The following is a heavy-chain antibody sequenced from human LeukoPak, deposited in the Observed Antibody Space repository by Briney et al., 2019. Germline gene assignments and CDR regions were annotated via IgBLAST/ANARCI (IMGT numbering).Heavy chain of an antibody. J-gene: IGHJ4*02. Sequence: GGSLRLSCAASGFTFSSYGMHWVRQAPGKGLGWVAVISYDGSNKYYADSVKGRFTISRDNSKNTLYLQMNSLRAEDTAVYYCAKRFLDTAMGDFDYWGQGTLVTVSS. CDR2: ISYDGSNK. CDR1: GFTFSSYG. D-gene: IGHD5-18*01. CDR3: AKRFLDTAMGDFDY. V-gene: IGHV3-30*18.